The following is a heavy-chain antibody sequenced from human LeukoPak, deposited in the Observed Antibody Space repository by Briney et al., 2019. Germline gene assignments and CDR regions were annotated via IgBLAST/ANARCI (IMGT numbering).Heavy chain of an antibody. Sequence: PSETLSLTCTVSGGSISSYYWSWIRQPAGKGLEWIGRIYTSGSTNYNPSLKSRVTMSVDTSKNQFSLKLSSVTAADTAVYYCARDSEDYCSSTSCYTGYYYYYYMDVWGKGTTVTVSS. CDR3: ARDSEDYCSSTSCYTGYYYYYYMDV. V-gene: IGHV4-4*07. CDR2: IYTSGST. CDR1: GGSISSYY. D-gene: IGHD2-2*02. J-gene: IGHJ6*03.